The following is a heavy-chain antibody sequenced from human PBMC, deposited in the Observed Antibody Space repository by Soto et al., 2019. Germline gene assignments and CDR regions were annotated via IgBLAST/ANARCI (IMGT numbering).Heavy chain of an antibody. CDR3: AASCVGCGGFNYYGMDV. Sequence: SETLSLTCTVSGGSISSGGYYWSWIRQHPGKGLEWIGYIYYSGSTYYNPSLKSRVTISVGTSKNQFSLKLSSVTAADTAVYYCAASCVGCGGFNYYGMDVWGQGTTVTVSS. V-gene: IGHV4-31*03. CDR2: IYYSGST. CDR1: GGSISSGGYY. D-gene: IGHD2-21*01. J-gene: IGHJ6*02.